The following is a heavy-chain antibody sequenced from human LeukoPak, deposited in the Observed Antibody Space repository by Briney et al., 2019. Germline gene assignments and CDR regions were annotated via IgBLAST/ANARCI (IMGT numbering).Heavy chain of an antibody. V-gene: IGHV1-2*02. J-gene: IGHJ6*02. D-gene: IGHD2-2*03. CDR2: INPNSGGT. Sequence: ASAKVSCKASGYTFTGYYMHWVRQAPGQGLEWMGWINPNSGGTKYAQKFQGRVTMTRDTSISTAYMELSRLRSDDTAVYYCASGYCSSTSCSLTYYYYGMDVWGQGTTVTVSS. CDR3: ASGYCSSTSCSLTYYYYGMDV. CDR1: GYTFTGYY.